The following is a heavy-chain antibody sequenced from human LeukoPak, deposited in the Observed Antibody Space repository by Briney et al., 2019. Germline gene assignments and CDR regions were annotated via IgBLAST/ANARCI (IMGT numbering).Heavy chain of an antibody. V-gene: IGHV3-30*18. Sequence: GGSLRLSCAASGFTFSSYGMHWVRQAPGKGLEWVAVISYDGSNKYYADSVKGRFTISRDNSKNTLYLQMNSLRAEDTAVYYCAKDLVGAVAGYRLDFDYWGQGTLVTVSS. CDR1: GFTFSSYG. J-gene: IGHJ4*02. D-gene: IGHD6-19*01. CDR3: AKDLVGAVAGYRLDFDY. CDR2: ISYDGSNK.